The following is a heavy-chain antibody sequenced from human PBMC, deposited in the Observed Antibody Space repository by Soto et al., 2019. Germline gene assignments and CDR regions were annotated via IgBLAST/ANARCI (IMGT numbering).Heavy chain of an antibody. Sequence: EVQVLLSGGGLIQPGGSLRLSCAASGFTFTDYSMAWVRQTPERGLEWFAGMSNGYEKTFYADSVRGRFIVSRDSSKNTVDLQMNSLRVEDTAIYYCARWSGYGDLWGQGTLVTVSS. V-gene: IGHV3-23*01. CDR1: GFTFTDYS. CDR2: MSNGYEKT. CDR3: ARWSGYGDL. J-gene: IGHJ4*02. D-gene: IGHD4-17*01.